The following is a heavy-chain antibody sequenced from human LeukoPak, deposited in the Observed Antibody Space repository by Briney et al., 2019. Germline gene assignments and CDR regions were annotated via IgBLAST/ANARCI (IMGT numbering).Heavy chain of an antibody. CDR3: ARDDQLFWYFDL. J-gene: IGHJ2*01. D-gene: IGHD2-2*01. V-gene: IGHV3-74*01. CDR2: INSDGSST. CDR1: GFTFSSYW. Sequence: GGSLRLSCAASGFTFSSYWMHWVRQAPGKGQVWVSRINSDGSSTSYADSVKGRFTISRDNAKNTLYLQVNSLRAEDTAVYYCARDDQLFWYFDLWGRGTLVTVS.